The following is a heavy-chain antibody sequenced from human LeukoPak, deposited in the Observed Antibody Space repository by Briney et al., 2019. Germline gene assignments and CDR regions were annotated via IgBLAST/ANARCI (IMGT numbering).Heavy chain of an antibody. Sequence: GGSLRLSCAASGFTFSSYGMHWVRQAPGMGLEWVAVISYDGSNKYYADSVKGRFTISRDNSKNTLYLQMNSLRAEDTAVYYCAKDLGTSLRKGYFDYWGQGTLVTVSS. CDR1: GFTFSSYG. CDR2: ISYDGSNK. CDR3: AKDLGTSLRKGYFDY. V-gene: IGHV3-30*18. J-gene: IGHJ4*02. D-gene: IGHD2-2*01.